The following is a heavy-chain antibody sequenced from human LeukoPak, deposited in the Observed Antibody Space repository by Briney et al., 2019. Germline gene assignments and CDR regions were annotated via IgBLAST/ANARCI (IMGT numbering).Heavy chain of an antibody. CDR2: INPYGSEK. J-gene: IGHJ4*02. Sequence: GGSLRLSCAASGFTFSNYWMNWVRQAPGRGLEWVANINPYGSEKRYVDSVKGRFTISRDNARDSLFLQMNSLTPDDTAMYYCAGWDVSSSNYWGQGTLVTVSS. D-gene: IGHD1-26*01. CDR3: AGWDVSSSNY. V-gene: IGHV3-7*01. CDR1: GFTFSNYW.